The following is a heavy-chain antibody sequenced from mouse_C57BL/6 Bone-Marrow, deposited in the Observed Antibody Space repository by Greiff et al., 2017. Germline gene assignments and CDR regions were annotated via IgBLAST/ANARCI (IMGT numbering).Heavy chain of an antibody. D-gene: IGHD1-1*01. CDR2: IHPNSGST. J-gene: IGHJ4*01. Sequence: QVQLQQPGAELVKPGASVKLSCKASGYTFTSYWMHWVKQRPGQGLEWIGMIHPNSGSTKYNEKFKSKATLTVDKSSSTAYMQLSSLTSEDSAVYYCARPPTVVANYYAMDYWGQGTSVTVSS. CDR3: ARPPTVVANYYAMDY. V-gene: IGHV1-64*01. CDR1: GYTFTSYW.